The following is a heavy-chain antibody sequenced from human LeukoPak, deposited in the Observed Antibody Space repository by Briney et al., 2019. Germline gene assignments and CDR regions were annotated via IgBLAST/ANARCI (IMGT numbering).Heavy chain of an antibody. V-gene: IGHV1-69*01. CDR1: GGTFSSYA. J-gene: IGHJ5*02. CDR2: IIPIFGTA. D-gene: IGHD5-18*01. CDR3: ARDAEDTAMASWP. Sequence: SSVKVSCKAPGGTFSSYAISWVRQAPGQGLEWMGGIIPIFGTANYAQKFQGRVTITADESTSTAYMELSSLRSEDTAVYYCARDAEDTAMASWPWGQGTLVTVSS.